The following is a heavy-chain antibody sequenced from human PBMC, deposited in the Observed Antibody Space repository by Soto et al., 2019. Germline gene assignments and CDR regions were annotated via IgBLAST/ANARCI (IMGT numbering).Heavy chain of an antibody. D-gene: IGHD3-22*01. J-gene: IGHJ6*03. V-gene: IGHV3-7*01. CDR2: IKQDGSEK. CDR1: GFTFSSYW. CDR3: ARGPHSIYYYMDG. Sequence: PGGSLRLSCAASGFTFSSYWMSWVRQAPGKGLEWVANIKQDGSEKYYVDSVKGRFTISRDNAKNSLYLQMNSLRAEDTAVYYGARGPHSIYYYMDGWGKGSTVTVSS.